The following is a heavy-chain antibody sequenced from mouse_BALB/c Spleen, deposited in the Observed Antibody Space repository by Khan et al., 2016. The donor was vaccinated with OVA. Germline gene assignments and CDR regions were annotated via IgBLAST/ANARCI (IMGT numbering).Heavy chain of an antibody. J-gene: IGHJ4*01. CDR1: GFSLTNYG. D-gene: IGHD2-10*01. CDR2: IWSDGST. Sequence: QVQLKESGPGLVAPSQSLSITCAISGFSLTNYGVHWVRQPPGKGLEWLVVIWSDGSTTYNSALKSRLTVTKDNSKCQVFLEMNSLQTDDTAMYFCASQPYYHYNIMDYWGQGTSVTVSS. V-gene: IGHV2-6-1*01. CDR3: ASQPYYHYNIMDY.